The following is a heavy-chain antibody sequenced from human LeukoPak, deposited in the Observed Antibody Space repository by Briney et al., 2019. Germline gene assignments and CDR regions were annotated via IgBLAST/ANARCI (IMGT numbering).Heavy chain of an antibody. D-gene: IGHD3-9*01. J-gene: IGHJ4*02. Sequence: GGSLRLSCEASGFTFSSYSMNWVRQAPGKGLEWVSYVHGSSSPVDYAGSVRGRFTMSRDNTKNSLYLQMSNLRVEDTAIYYCARDHDWAFDYWGQGILVTVSS. V-gene: IGHV3-48*04. CDR2: VHGSSSPV. CDR1: GFTFSSYS. CDR3: ARDHDWAFDY.